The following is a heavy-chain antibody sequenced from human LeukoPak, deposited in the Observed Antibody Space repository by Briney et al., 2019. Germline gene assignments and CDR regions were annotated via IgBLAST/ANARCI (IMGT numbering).Heavy chain of an antibody. V-gene: IGHV4-39*07. CDR3: ARDSPEGTYAFDN. CDR2: VHYSGTA. CDR1: DGSISSSSDS. Sequence: SETLSLTCTVFDGSISSSSDSWGWIRQPPGKVLEWIGSVHYSGTAYYNPSLRSRVTISLDASKNPFSVRLTSLNAADTAVYFCARDSPEGTYAFDNWGQGTLVTVSS. D-gene: IGHD3-16*01. J-gene: IGHJ4*02.